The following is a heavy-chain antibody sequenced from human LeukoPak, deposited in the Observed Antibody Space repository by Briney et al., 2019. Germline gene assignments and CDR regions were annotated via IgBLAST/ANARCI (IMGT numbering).Heavy chain of an antibody. CDR3: AKNYYGMDV. J-gene: IGHJ3*01. V-gene: IGHV3-30*18. CDR1: GFTFSNYY. CDR2: ISNDGGNK. Sequence: GRFLRLSCAASGFTFSNYYMHWVRQAPGKGLEWVAVISNDGGNKYYVDSLKGRFTISRDNPKNTLYLHMNSLRAEDTAVYYCAKNYYGMDVWGQGTMVTVSS. D-gene: IGHD3-10*01.